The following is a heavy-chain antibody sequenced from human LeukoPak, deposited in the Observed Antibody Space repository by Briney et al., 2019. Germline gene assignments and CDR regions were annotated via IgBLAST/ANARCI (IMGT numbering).Heavy chain of an antibody. V-gene: IGHV3-23*01. CDR2: ISGTGGRT. Sequence: GGPLRLSCAASGFAFSIYAMSWVRQAPGKGLEGVSSISGTGGRTYYADSVKGRFTISRDNSKNTLDLQMNSLRADDTAVYYCARDGYSNYWYLNLWGQGTLVTVSS. D-gene: IGHD6-13*01. CDR3: ARDGYSNYWYLNL. CDR1: GFAFSIYA. J-gene: IGHJ4*02.